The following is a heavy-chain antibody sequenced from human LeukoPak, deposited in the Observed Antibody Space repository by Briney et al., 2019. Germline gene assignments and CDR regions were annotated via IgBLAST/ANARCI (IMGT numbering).Heavy chain of an antibody. CDR2: ISGNDGST. CDR3: AKGRGYCTGGSCYSDY. CDR1: GFTFSNYA. V-gene: IGHV3-23*01. D-gene: IGHD2-15*01. Sequence: DPGGSLRLSCTASGFTFSNYAMSWVRQAPGKGLEWVSTISGNDGSTYYADSVKGRFTISRDNSKNTLYLQMNSLRVEDTAIYYCAKGRGYCTGGSCYSDYWGQGTLVTVSS. J-gene: IGHJ4*02.